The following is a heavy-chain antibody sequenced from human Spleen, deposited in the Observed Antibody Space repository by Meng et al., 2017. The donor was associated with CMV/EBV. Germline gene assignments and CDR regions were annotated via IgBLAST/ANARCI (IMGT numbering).Heavy chain of an antibody. Sequence: AVSGGSISNSNWWSWVRQPPGKGLGWIGEIYHSGDTNYNPSLKSRVTISIDKSKNQLSLKLSSVTAADTALYYCARAALQRGAPFDFWGQGTLVTVSS. J-gene: IGHJ4*02. CDR2: IYHSGDT. V-gene: IGHV4-4*02. D-gene: IGHD2-15*01. CDR3: ARAALQRGAPFDF. CDR1: GGSISNSNW.